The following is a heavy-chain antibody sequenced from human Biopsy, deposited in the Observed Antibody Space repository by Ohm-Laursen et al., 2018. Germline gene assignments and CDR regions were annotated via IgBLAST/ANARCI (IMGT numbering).Heavy chain of an antibody. CDR2: INPSGGST. J-gene: IGHJ4*02. D-gene: IGHD6-19*01. CDR3: ARAVAGTGGVFDS. Sequence: GASVKVSCKASGYTLTGYHVHWVRQAPGQGLEWMASINPSGGSTTYAQRFQGRLIMTRDTSTSSIYMELSSLRSEDTAIYFCARAVAGTGGVFDSWGQGTLVTVSS. V-gene: IGHV1-46*01. CDR1: GYTLTGYH.